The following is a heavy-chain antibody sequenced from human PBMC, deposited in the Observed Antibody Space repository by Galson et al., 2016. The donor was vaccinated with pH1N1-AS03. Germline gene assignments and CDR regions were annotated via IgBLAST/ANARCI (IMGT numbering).Heavy chain of an antibody. V-gene: IGHV2-5*02. D-gene: IGHD6-13*01. J-gene: IGHJ4*02. Sequence: PALVKPTQTLTLTCTFSGFSLSTSGVGVGRIRQPPGKALGWLALIYWDDDKRYSPSLKSRLTITKDTSKNQVVRKMTNMDPVDTATYYCSHTGAAAGDAPNDHGGQGTLVTVSS. CDR2: IYWDDDK. CDR1: GFSLSTSGVG. CDR3: SHTGAAAGDAPNDH.